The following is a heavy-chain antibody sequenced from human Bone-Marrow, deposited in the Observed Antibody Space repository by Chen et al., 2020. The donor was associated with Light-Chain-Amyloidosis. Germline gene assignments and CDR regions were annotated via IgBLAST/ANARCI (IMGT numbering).Heavy chain of an antibody. J-gene: IGHJ4*02. CDR2: ISFHERNK. V-gene: IGHV3-30*04. Sequence: QVQLVESGGGVVQPGRSLRLSCAASGFTFSSYVMDWVRQAPGKGLEWVAVISFHERNKYYADSVKGRFTISRDNSKNTLYLQMNSLRAEDTAVYYCAREGYCSSSSCPFDYWGQGTLVTVSS. CDR3: AREGYCSSSSCPFDY. D-gene: IGHD2-2*01. CDR1: GFTFSSYV.